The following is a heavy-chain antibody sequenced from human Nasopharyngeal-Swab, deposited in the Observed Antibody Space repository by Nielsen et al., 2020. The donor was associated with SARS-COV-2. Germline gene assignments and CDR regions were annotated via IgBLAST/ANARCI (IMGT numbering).Heavy chain of an antibody. D-gene: IGHD2-21*02. CDR2: ISSSGSTI. Sequence: GGSLRLSCAASGFTFSDYYMSWIRQAPGKGLEWVSYISSSGSTIYYADSVEGRFTISRDNAKNSLYLQMNSLRAEDTAVYYCASDLAYCGGDCYGNAFDIWGQGTMVTVSS. CDR1: GFTFSDYY. V-gene: IGHV3-11*04. J-gene: IGHJ3*02. CDR3: ASDLAYCGGDCYGNAFDI.